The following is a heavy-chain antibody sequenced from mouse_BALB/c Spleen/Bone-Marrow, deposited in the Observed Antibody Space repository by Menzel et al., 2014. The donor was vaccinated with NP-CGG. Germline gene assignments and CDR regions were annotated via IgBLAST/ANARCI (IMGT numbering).Heavy chain of an antibody. CDR3: ARDYDYDPAWFAC. D-gene: IGHD2-4*01. CDR2: ISDGGSYT. J-gene: IGHJ3*01. V-gene: IGHV5-4*02. CDR1: GFTFSDYY. Sequence: EVKLMESGGGLVKPGGSLKLSCAASGFTFSDYYMYWVRQTPEKRLEWVATISDGGSYTYYPDSVKGRFTISRDNAKNNLYLQMSSLKSEDTAMYYCARDYDYDPAWFACWGQGTLVTVSA.